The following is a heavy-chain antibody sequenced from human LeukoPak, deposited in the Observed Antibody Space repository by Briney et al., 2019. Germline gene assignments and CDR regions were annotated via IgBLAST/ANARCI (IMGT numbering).Heavy chain of an antibody. CDR1: GGSISSGGYY. Sequence: SQTLSLTCTVSGGSISSGGYYWSWIRQPPGKGLEWIGHIYYGGSTNYNPSLKSRVTISEDKSKNQFSLKLSSVTAADTAVYYCARAAVDTAMVTYDYWGQGTLVTVSS. CDR2: IYYGGST. CDR3: ARAAVDTAMVTYDY. D-gene: IGHD5-18*01. J-gene: IGHJ4*02. V-gene: IGHV4-61*08.